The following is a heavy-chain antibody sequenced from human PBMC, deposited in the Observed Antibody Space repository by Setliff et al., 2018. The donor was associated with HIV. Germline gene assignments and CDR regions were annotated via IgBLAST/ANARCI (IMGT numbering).Heavy chain of an antibody. V-gene: IGHV4-59*08. J-gene: IGHJ3*02. CDR3: ARSLVPSGYYYGRHAFDI. CDR2: IYYGGNT. D-gene: IGHD3-22*01. CDR1: GASIRGHY. Sequence: PSETLSLTCSVSGASIRGHYWSWIRQSPGKGLEWIGNIYYGGNTNYNPSFKSRVTISVDTSKNQFSLRVNSVTAADTAVYYCARSLVPSGYYYGRHAFDIWGQGTKVTVSS.